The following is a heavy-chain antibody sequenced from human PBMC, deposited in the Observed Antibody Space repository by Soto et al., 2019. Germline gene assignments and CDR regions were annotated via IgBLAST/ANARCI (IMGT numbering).Heavy chain of an antibody. CDR2: MNPNSGNT. CDR1: GYTFTRYD. CDR3: ASLGTGSSGYYYYYYVDV. J-gene: IGHJ6*03. V-gene: IGHV1-8*01. Sequence: ASVKVSCKASGYTFTRYDINWVRQATGQGLEWMGWMNPNSGNTGYAQKFQGRVTMTRNTSISTAYMELSSLRSEDTAVYYCASLGTGSSGYYYYYYVDVWGKGTTVTVSS. D-gene: IGHD6-6*01.